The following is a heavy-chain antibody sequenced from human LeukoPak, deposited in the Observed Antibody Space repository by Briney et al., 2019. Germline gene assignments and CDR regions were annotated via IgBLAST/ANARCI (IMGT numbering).Heavy chain of an antibody. D-gene: IGHD6-13*01. CDR3: ATLPRVFSSSWYFDY. J-gene: IGHJ4*02. CDR1: GYTPTELS. CDR2: FDPEDGET. V-gene: IGHV1-24*01. Sequence: ASVKVSCKVSGYTPTELSMHWVRQAPGKGLEWMGGFDPEDGETIYAQKFQGRVTMTEDTSTDTAYMELSSLRSEDTAVYYCATLPRVFSSSWYFDYWGQGTLVTVSS.